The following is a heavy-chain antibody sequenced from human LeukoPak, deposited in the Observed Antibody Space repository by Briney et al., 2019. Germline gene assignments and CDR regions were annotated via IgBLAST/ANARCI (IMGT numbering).Heavy chain of an antibody. J-gene: IGHJ6*03. V-gene: IGHV3-30*04. CDR3: ARESSESYYYYMDV. D-gene: IGHD6-19*01. CDR1: GFTFSSYA. CDR2: ISYDGSNK. Sequence: GGSLRLSCAASGFTFSSYAMHWVRQAPGKGLEWVAVISYDGSNKYYADSVKGRFTISRDNSKNTLYLQMNSLRAEDTAVYYCARESSESYYYYMDVWGKGTTVTVSS.